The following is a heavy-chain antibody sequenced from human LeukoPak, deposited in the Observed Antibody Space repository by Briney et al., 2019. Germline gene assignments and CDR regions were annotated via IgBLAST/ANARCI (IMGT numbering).Heavy chain of an antibody. CDR1: GFTFSSFG. D-gene: IGHD6-25*01. CDR3: ATGGTRAATGRMGF. Sequence: SGGSLRLSCAASGFTFSSFGMHWVRQAPGKGLEWVTVTSYDGNEKYYADSVKGRFTISRDNSKNTVYLQMNSLRAEDTAVYYCATGGTRAATGRMGFGGQGTLVTVSS. J-gene: IGHJ4*02. V-gene: IGHV3-30*03. CDR2: TSYDGNEK.